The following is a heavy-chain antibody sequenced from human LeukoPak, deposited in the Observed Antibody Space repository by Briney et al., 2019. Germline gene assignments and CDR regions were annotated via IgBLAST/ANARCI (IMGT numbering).Heavy chain of an antibody. J-gene: IGHJ4*02. V-gene: IGHV6-1*01. CDR3: ARVPRGYSYGPVEG. CDR2: TLYRSKWYN. CDR1: GDIVSSNTAA. D-gene: IGHD5-18*01. Sequence: SQTLSLTCAISGDIVSSNTAAWNWIRQSPSRGLEWLGRTLYRSKWYNDYALSVKSRISINPDTSKNQFSLQLNFVTAADTAVYYCARVPRGYSYGPVEGWGQGTLVTVSS.